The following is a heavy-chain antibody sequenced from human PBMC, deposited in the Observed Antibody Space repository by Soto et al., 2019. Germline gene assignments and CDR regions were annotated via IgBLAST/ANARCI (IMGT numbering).Heavy chain of an antibody. CDR1: GGSIGSGGYY. V-gene: IGHV4-31*11. D-gene: IGHD3-22*01. CDR2: VYYTGRT. CDR3: ASDSSGFDAFDL. Sequence: PSETLSLTCAVSGGSIGSGGYYWSWIRQYPGEGLEWIGCVYYTGRTYYNPSLTGRITISMDTSKNQYSLTLTSVTAADTAVYYCASDSSGFDAFDLWGQGTMVTVSS. J-gene: IGHJ3*01.